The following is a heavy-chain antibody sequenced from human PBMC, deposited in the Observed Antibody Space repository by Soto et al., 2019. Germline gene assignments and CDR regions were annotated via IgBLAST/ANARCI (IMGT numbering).Heavy chain of an antibody. Sequence: GGSLRLSCAASGLTLSCCGFHWVRQAPDKGLEWVAVIWSNGRNTYYADSVKGRFTFSRDNSKNTLYLQMNSLRVEDTAVYYCVRERAPFDAFDIWGQGTMVTVSS. V-gene: IGHV3-33*01. CDR3: VRERAPFDAFDI. J-gene: IGHJ3*02. CDR2: IWSNGRNT. CDR1: GLTLSCCG.